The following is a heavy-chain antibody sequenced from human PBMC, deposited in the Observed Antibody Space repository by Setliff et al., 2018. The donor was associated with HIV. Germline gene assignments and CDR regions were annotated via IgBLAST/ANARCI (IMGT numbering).Heavy chain of an antibody. D-gene: IGHD3-22*01. J-gene: IGHJ4*02. CDR2: IYTSGST. CDR1: GGSISGYY. V-gene: IGHV4-4*08. CDR3: AREGHYYDSSGYFDY. Sequence: SETLSLTCTVSGGSISGYYWSWIRQPPGKGLEWIGYIYTSGSTNYNPSLKSRVTISVDTSKNQFSLKLSSVTAADTAVYYCAREGHYYDSSGYFDYWGQGTLVTSPQ.